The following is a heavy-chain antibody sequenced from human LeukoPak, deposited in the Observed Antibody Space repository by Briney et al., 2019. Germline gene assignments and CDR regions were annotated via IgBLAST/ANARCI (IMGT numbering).Heavy chain of an antibody. CDR2: IWSDGSDK. D-gene: IGHD4-11*01. J-gene: IGHJ1*01. Sequence: GGSLRLSCAASGFTFSHYGMHWARQTPGAGLEWVAVIWSDGSDKYYAKSVKGRFTISRDNSKNSLFLQMNSLRAEDTAVYYCAKDAQRGSDYSNSLQNWGQGILVTVSS. V-gene: IGHV3-33*06. CDR3: AKDAQRGSDYSNSLQN. CDR1: GFTFSHYG.